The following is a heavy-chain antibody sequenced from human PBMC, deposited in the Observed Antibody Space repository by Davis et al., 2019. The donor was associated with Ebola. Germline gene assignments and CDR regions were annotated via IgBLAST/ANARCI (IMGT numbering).Heavy chain of an antibody. D-gene: IGHD7-27*01. CDR2: IYPGDSDT. CDR3: ARPLTGYWYFDL. CDR1: GYRFTNSW. Sequence: GESLKISCKASGYRFTNSWIGWVRQMPGKGLEWMGIIYPGDSDTRYSPSFQGQVTISADKSISTAYLQWSSLKASDTAMYYCARPLTGYWYFDLWGRGTLVTVSS. J-gene: IGHJ2*01. V-gene: IGHV5-51*01.